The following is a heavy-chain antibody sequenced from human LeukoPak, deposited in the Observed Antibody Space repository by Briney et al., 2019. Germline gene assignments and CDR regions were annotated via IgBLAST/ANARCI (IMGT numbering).Heavy chain of an antibody. CDR1: GYTFTGYY. CDR2: INPNSGGT. J-gene: IGHJ6*02. D-gene: IGHD3-10*01. V-gene: IGHV1-2*02. CDR3: ARDEITMVRGVRVYYYYGMDV. Sequence: ASVKVSCKASGYTFTGYYIHWVRQAPGQGLEWMGWINPNSGGTNYAQKFQGRVTMTRDTSISTAYMELSRLRSDDTAVYYCARDEITMVRGVRVYYYYGMDVWGQGTTVTVSS.